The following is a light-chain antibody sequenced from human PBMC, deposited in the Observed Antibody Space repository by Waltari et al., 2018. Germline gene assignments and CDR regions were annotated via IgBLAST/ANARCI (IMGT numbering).Light chain of an antibody. Sequence: DIQMTQSPSTLSASVGDRVTSTCRASQSISSWLAWYRQKPGKAPKLLIYKASSLESGVPSRFSGSGSGTEFTLTISSLQPDDFATYYCQQYNSYSPWTFGQGTKVEIK. J-gene: IGKJ1*01. CDR1: QSISSW. CDR3: QQYNSYSPWT. CDR2: KAS. V-gene: IGKV1-5*03.